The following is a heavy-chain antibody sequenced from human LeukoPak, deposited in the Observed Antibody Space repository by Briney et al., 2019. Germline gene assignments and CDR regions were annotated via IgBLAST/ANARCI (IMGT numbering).Heavy chain of an antibody. D-gene: IGHD2-2*01. J-gene: IGHJ4*02. CDR2: INSDGSGI. Sequence: QPGGSLRLSCAASGFTFSNYWMHWVRQAPGKGLVWVSRINSDGSGIDYADSVKGRVTISRDNAKNTLYLQMNRLRAEDTAVYYCAARGYCSGTSCLLEYWGQGTLVTVSS. V-gene: IGHV3-74*01. CDR1: GFTFSNYW. CDR3: AARGYCSGTSCLLEY.